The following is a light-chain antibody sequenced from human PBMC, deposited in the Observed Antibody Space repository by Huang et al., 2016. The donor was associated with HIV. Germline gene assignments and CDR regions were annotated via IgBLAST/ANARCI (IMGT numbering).Light chain of an antibody. CDR1: QSVSYNSDSESY. Sequence: DIVMTQSPDFLAVPLGARATINCKCSQSVSYNSDSESYVEWIHQKPGKSPKVVIYWASTRESGVPDRFSGSGSGTDFTLTISSLQAEDVGVYYCQQYHSDLWTFGQGTRVEIK. CDR2: WAS. V-gene: IGKV4-1*01. J-gene: IGKJ1*01. CDR3: QQYHSDLWT.